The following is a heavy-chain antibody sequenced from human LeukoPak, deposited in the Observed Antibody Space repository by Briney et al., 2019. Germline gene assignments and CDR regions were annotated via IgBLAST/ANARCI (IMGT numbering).Heavy chain of an antibody. V-gene: IGHV3-23*01. Sequence: PGGSLRLSCAASGFTFSSYAMSWVRQAPGKGLDWVSTISDSGSTYYADSVKGRFTISRDHSKNTLYLQMNSLRAEDTAVYYCAKDRGIEYCSGNSCLGPFDCWGQGTLVTVSS. CDR3: AKDRGIEYCSGNSCLGPFDC. CDR1: GFTFSSYA. D-gene: IGHD2-2*01. J-gene: IGHJ4*02. CDR2: ISDSGST.